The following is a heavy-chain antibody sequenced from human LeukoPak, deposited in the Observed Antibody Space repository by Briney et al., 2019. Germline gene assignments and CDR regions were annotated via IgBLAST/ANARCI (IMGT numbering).Heavy chain of an antibody. D-gene: IGHD3/OR15-3a*01. J-gene: IGHJ5*02. CDR2: INPSSGRT. CDR3: ARGGLPARSWFDP. CDR1: GYTITSYY. V-gene: IGHV1-46*01. Sequence: ASVKVSCKASGYTITSYYMNWVRQAPGQGLEWMGIINPSSGRTTYAQKFQGRVTMTRDTSTSTVCMELTSLRSEDTAVFYCARGGLPARSWFDPWGQGTLVTVPS.